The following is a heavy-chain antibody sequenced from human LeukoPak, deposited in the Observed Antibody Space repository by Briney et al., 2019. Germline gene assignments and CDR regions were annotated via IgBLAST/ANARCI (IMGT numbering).Heavy chain of an antibody. CDR2: IYHSGST. D-gene: IGHD1-1*01. J-gene: IGHJ4*02. CDR3: ARRGYGKYYFDC. Sequence: TSETLSLTCAVSGGSISSGGYSWSWIRQPPGKGLEWIGYIYHSGSTYYNPSLKSRVTISVDRSKNQFSLKLSSVTAADTAVYYCARRGYGKYYFDCWGQGTLVTVSS. CDR1: GGSISSGGYS. V-gene: IGHV4-30-2*01.